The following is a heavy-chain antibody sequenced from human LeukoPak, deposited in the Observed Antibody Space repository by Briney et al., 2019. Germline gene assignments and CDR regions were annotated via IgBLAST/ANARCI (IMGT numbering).Heavy chain of an antibody. V-gene: IGHV4-30-2*01. CDR3: ARGLGVAKPTFDS. D-gene: IGHD5-12*01. Sequence: PSETLSLTCAVSGGSISSSGYSWGWIRQPPGKGLECIGFINHGGTTYYNPSLKSRVTISLDRSKDQFSRNLNSVTAADTAVYYCARGLGVAKPTFDSWGLGTLVTVSS. J-gene: IGHJ4*02. CDR1: GGSISSSGYS. CDR2: INHGGTT.